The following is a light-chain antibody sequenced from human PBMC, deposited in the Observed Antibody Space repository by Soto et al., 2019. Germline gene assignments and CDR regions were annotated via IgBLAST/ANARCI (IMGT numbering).Light chain of an antibody. CDR2: EVI. J-gene: IGLJ2*01. CDR1: SSDVGGYNY. V-gene: IGLV2-8*01. Sequence: QSALTQPPSASGSPGQSVTISCTGTSSDVGGYNYVSWYQQHPGKAPKLMIYEVIKRPSGVPDRFSGSKSGNTASLTVSGLQAEDEADYYCSSYAGSNVVFGGGTKVTVL. CDR3: SSYAGSNVV.